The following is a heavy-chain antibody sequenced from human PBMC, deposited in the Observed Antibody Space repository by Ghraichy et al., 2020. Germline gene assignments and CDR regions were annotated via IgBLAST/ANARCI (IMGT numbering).Heavy chain of an antibody. D-gene: IGHD4-23*01. CDR1: GGSFSGYY. V-gene: IGHV4-34*01. J-gene: IGHJ4*02. Sequence: SETLSLTCAVYGGSFSGYYWSWIRQPPGKGLEWIGEINHSGSTNYNPSLKSRVTISVDTSKNQFSLKLSSVTAADTAVYYCARRDNYGGNSGGYFDYWGQGTLVTVSS. CDR2: INHSGST. CDR3: ARRDNYGGNSGGYFDY.